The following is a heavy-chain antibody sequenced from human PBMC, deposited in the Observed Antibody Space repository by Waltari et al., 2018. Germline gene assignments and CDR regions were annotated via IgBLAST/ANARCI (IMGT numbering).Heavy chain of an antibody. V-gene: IGHV4-34*01. CDR2: INHSGST. CDR3: ARGGIAAAQGAFDI. D-gene: IGHD6-13*01. Sequence: QVQLQQWGAGLLKPSETLSLTCAVYGGSFSGYYWSLIRQPPGKGLEWIGEINHSGSTNYNPSLKSRVTISVDTSKNQFSLKLSSVTAADTAVYYCARGGIAAAQGAFDIWGQGTMVTVSS. CDR1: GGSFSGYY. J-gene: IGHJ3*02.